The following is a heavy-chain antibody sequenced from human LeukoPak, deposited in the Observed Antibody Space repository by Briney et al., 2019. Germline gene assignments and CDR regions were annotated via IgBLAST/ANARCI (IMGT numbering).Heavy chain of an antibody. V-gene: IGHV3-74*01. D-gene: IGHD6-19*01. CDR1: GFTFSSYW. Sequence: GGSLRLSCAASGFTFSSYWMHWVRQAPGKGLVWVSRINSDGSSTSYADSVKGRFTISRDNSKNTLYLQMNSVRAEDTALYYCAKVKSGWYVLGPLAYNWGQGTLVTVSS. CDR3: AKVKSGWYVLGPLAYN. CDR2: INSDGSST. J-gene: IGHJ4*02.